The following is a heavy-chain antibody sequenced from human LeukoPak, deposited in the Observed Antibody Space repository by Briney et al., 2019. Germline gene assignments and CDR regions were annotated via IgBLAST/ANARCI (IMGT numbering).Heavy chain of an antibody. V-gene: IGHV3-23*01. Sequence: GGSLRLSCAASGFIFSSYVIRWVREAPGKGLEGVSGISGSGGTTSYADSVKGRFTISRDNSKNTVFLQMSSLRAEDTAVYYCARGLSNSPYYNLIDVWGQGTTVAVSS. CDR3: ARGLSNSPYYNLIDV. CDR2: ISGSGGTT. D-gene: IGHD4/OR15-4a*01. J-gene: IGHJ6*02. CDR1: GFIFSSYV.